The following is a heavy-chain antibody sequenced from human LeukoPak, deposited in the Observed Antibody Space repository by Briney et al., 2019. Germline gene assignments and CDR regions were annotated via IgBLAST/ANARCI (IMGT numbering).Heavy chain of an antibody. D-gene: IGHD4-17*01. CDR1: GGSISSYY. CDR2: IYYSGST. J-gene: IGHJ5*02. Sequence: SETLSLTCTVSGGSISSYYWSWIRQPPGKGLEWIGCIYYSGSTNYNPSLKSRVTISVDTSKNQFSLKLSSVTAADTAVYYCARRTDYGDYVYWFDPWGQGTLVTVSS. CDR3: ARRTDYGDYVYWFDP. V-gene: IGHV4-59*08.